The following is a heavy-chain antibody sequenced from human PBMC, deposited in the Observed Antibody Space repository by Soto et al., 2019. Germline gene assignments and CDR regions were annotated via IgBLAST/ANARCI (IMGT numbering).Heavy chain of an antibody. D-gene: IGHD6-19*01. V-gene: IGHV4-4*02. CDR3: ARVAVAGTRVDY. Sequence: QVQLQESGPGLVKPSGTLSLTCAVSGGSISSSNWWSWVRQPPGKGLEWIGEIYHSGSTNYNPALKSLATRSVDKSKNQFSLKRSSVTAADTAVYYCARVAVAGTRVDYWGQGTLVTVSS. J-gene: IGHJ4*02. CDR2: IYHSGST. CDR1: GGSISSSNW.